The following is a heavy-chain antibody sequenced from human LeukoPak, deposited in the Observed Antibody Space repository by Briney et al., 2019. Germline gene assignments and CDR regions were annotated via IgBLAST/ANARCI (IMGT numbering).Heavy chain of an antibody. CDR2: IYYSGST. CDR1: GGSISSSSYY. D-gene: IGHD3-9*01. V-gene: IGHV4-39*01. CDR3: ARRYYDILTGNYYFDY. Sequence: PSETLSHTCTVSGGSISSSSYYWGWIRQPPGKGLEWIGSIYYSGSTYYNPSLKSRVTISVDTSKNQFSLKLSSVTAADTAVYYCARRYYDILTGNYYFDYWGQGTLVTVSS. J-gene: IGHJ4*02.